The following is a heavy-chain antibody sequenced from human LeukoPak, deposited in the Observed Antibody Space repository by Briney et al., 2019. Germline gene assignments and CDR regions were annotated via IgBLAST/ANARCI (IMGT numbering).Heavy chain of an antibody. D-gene: IGHD3-22*01. J-gene: IGHJ4*02. CDR3: AKPGYYDSSGHFSPLDY. CDR1: GFTFSSYA. Sequence: PGGSLRLSCAASGFTFSSYAMSWVRQAPGKGLEWVSAISGSGGSTYYADSVKGRFTISRDNSKNTLYLQMNSLRAEDTAVYYCAKPGYYDSSGHFSPLDYWGQGTLVTVSS. CDR2: ISGSGGST. V-gene: IGHV3-23*01.